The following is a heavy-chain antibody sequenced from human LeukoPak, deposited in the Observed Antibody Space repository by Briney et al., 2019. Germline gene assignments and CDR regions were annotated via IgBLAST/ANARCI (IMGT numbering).Heavy chain of an antibody. CDR1: GYSFTSYW. V-gene: IGHV5-51*01. CDR3: ARQRSSGRYYYYGMDV. D-gene: IGHD3-22*01. Sequence: GESLKISCKGSGYSFTSYWIGWVRQMPGKGLEWMGIIYPGDSDTRYSPSFQGQVTISADKSISTAYLQWSSLKASDTAMYYCARQRSSGRYYYYGMDVWGQGTTVTVSS. CDR2: IYPGDSDT. J-gene: IGHJ6*02.